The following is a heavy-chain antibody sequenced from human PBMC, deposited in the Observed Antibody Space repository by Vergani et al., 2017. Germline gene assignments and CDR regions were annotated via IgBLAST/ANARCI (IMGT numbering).Heavy chain of an antibody. CDR2: IIPIFGTA. V-gene: IGHV1-69*13. CDR3: ARDAAYCGGDCSPNWFDP. CDR1: GGTFSSYA. D-gene: IGHD2-21*02. Sequence: QVQLVQSGAEVKKPGSSVKVSCKASGGTFSSYAISWVRQAPGQGLEWMGRIIPIFGTANSAQKFQGRVTITADESTSTAYMELSSLRSEDTAVYYCARDAAYCGGDCSPNWFDPWGQGTLVTVSS. J-gene: IGHJ5*02.